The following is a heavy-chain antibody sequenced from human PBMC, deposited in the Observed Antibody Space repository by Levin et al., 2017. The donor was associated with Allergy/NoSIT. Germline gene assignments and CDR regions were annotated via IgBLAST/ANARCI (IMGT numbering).Heavy chain of an antibody. Sequence: SCAASGFTFSNYAMNWVRQAPGKGLEWVSGTSDSGGSTYYADSVKGRFTISRDNSKNTLYLQVNSLRAEDTAVYYCAKDLCAVAAANYYDAMDVWGQGTTVTVYS. CDR2: TSDSGGST. CDR1: GFTFSNYA. J-gene: IGHJ6*02. CDR3: AKDLCAVAAANYYDAMDV. V-gene: IGHV3-23*01. D-gene: IGHD2-2*01.